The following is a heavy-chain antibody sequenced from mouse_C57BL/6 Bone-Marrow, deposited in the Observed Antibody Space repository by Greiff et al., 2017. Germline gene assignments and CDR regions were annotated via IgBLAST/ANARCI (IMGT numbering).Heavy chain of an antibody. D-gene: IGHD1-1*01. J-gene: IGHJ1*03. V-gene: IGHV1-76*01. CDR2: IYPGSGNT. CDR1: GYTFTDYY. CDR3: ARFYYYGSSPHWYFDV. Sequence: QVHVKQSGAELVRPGASVKLSCKASGYTFTDYYINWVKQRPGQGLEWIARIYPGSGNTYYNEKFKGKATLTAEKSSSTAYMQLSSLTSEDSAVYFCARFYYYGSSPHWYFDVWGTGTTVTVSS.